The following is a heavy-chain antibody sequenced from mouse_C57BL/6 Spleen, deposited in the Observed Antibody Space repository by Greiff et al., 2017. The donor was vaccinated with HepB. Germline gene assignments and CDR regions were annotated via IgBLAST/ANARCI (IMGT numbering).Heavy chain of an antibody. CDR1: GYTFTSYG. CDR2: LYPRSGNT. V-gene: IGHV1-81*01. CDR3: ARGEAAWFAY. J-gene: IGHJ3*01. Sequence: VQLQQSGAELARPGASVKLSCKASGYTFTSYGISWVKQRTGPGLEWIGELYPRSGNTYYNEKFKGKATLTADKSSSTAYLELRSLTAEDSSVYFCARGEAAWFAYWGQGARVTVSA.